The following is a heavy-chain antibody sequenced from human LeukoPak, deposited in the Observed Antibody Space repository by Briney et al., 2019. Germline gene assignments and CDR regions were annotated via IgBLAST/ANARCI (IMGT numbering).Heavy chain of an antibody. D-gene: IGHD6-6*01. Sequence: GGSLRLSCPASVFTFSSYAMSWVRQAAGKGLEWVSAISGSGGSTYYPDSVKGRFTLSRDNSKNTLYLQMNSLRAGDTAVYYWAKDPILSIAALFDPWGQGTLVTDS. J-gene: IGHJ5*02. CDR1: VFTFSSYA. CDR3: AKDPILSIAALFDP. CDR2: ISGSGGST. V-gene: IGHV3-23*01.